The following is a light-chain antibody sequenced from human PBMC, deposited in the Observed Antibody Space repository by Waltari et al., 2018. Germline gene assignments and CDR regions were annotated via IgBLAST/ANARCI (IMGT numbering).Light chain of an antibody. V-gene: IGLV2-23*02. CDR3: CSYSTGGSWM. CDR2: YVS. CDR1: SNNVGYYNL. J-gene: IGLJ3*02. Sequence: QSALTQPVSVSGSPGQSVTISCTGPSNNVGYYNLVSWFQHHPDQAPKLLIFYVSKRPSGVSNRFSGSKSGNTASLTISGLQTEDEADYYCCSYSTGGSWMFGGGTKLTVL.